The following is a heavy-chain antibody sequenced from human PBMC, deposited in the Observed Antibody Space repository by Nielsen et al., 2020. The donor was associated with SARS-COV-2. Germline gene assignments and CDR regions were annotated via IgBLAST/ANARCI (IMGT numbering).Heavy chain of an antibody. D-gene: IGHD2-15*01. CDR2: INSDGSST. CDR3: AKDREYCGGGSCYFSDAFDI. Sequence: WIRQPPGKGLVWVSRINSDGSSTSYADSVKGRFTISRDNAKNTLYLQMNSLRAEDTAVYYCAKDREYCGGGSCYFSDAFDIWGQGTMVTVSS. V-gene: IGHV3-74*01. J-gene: IGHJ3*02.